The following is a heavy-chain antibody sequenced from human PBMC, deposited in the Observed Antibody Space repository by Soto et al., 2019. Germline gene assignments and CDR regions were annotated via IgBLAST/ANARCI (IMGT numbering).Heavy chain of an antibody. Sequence: PGESLKISCKGSGYSFTSYWIGWVRQMPGKGLEWMGIIYPGDSDTRYSPSSKGQVTISADKSINTAYLQWSSLKASDTAMYYCARAGCTGGSCYSSGFDIWGQGTMVTVSS. D-gene: IGHD2-15*01. CDR1: GYSFTSYW. CDR3: ARAGCTGGSCYSSGFDI. J-gene: IGHJ3*02. V-gene: IGHV5-51*01. CDR2: IYPGDSDT.